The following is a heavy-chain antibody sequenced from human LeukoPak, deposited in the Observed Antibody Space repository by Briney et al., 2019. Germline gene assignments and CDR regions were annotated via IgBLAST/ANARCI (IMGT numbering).Heavy chain of an antibody. CDR1: GGSTSSSSYY. CDR2: IYYSGST. J-gene: IGHJ4*02. Sequence: SETLSLTCTVSGGSTSSSSYYWGWIRQPPGKGLEWIGSIYYSGSTYYNPSLKSRVTISVDTSKNQFSLKLSSVTAADTAVYYCASTGGNPPKYFDCWGQGTLVTVSS. CDR3: ASTGGNPPKYFDC. D-gene: IGHD4-23*01. V-gene: IGHV4-39*07.